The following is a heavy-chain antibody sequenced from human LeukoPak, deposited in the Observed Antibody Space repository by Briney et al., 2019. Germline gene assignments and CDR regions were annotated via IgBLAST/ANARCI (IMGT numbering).Heavy chain of an antibody. V-gene: IGHV4-59*01. J-gene: IGHJ5*02. CDR1: GGSISSYY. CDR2: IYYSGST. Sequence: PSETLSLTCTVSGGSISSYYWSWIRQPPGKGLEWIGYIYYSGSTNYNPSLKSRVTISVDTSKNQFSLKLSSVTAADTAVYYCARVWSLGYCSSTRCYGEMGWFDPWGQGTLVTVSS. D-gene: IGHD2-2*01. CDR3: ARVWSLGYCSSTRCYGEMGWFDP.